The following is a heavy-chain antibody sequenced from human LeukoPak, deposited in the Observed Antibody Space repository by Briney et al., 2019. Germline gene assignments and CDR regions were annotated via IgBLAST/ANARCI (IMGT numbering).Heavy chain of an antibody. Sequence: GGSLRLSCAASGFTFSSYGMHWVRQAPGKGLEWVAFIRYDGSNKYYADSVKGRFTISRDNSKNTLYLQMNSLRAEDTAVCYCAKRDCSGGSCYGGNWFDPWGQGTLVTVSS. CDR2: IRYDGSNK. J-gene: IGHJ5*02. V-gene: IGHV3-30*02. D-gene: IGHD2-15*01. CDR1: GFTFSSYG. CDR3: AKRDCSGGSCYGGNWFDP.